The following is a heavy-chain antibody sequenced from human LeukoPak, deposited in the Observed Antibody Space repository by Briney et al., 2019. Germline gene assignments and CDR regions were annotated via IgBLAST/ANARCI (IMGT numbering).Heavy chain of an antibody. V-gene: IGHV4-39*01. Sequence: SETLSLTCTVSGGSISSSSYYWGWIRQPPGKGLEWIGGIYYSGSTYYNPSLKSRVTISVDTSKNQFSLKLSSVTAADTAVYYCARLLGDGVGYNWFDPWGQGTLVTVSS. D-gene: IGHD3-3*01. CDR3: ARLLGDGVGYNWFDP. J-gene: IGHJ5*02. CDR2: IYYSGST. CDR1: GGSISSSSYY.